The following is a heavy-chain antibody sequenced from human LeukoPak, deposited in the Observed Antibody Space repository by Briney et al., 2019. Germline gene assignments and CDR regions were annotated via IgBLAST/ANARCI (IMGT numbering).Heavy chain of an antibody. CDR3: ARGPTYQPIDF. J-gene: IGHJ4*02. Sequence: SSETLSLTCTVSGGSISSSNYYWGWIRQPPGKGLEWIASIHYSETTYYNPSLKSRVTISVDTSKNHFPLKLSSVTAADTAVYYCARGPTYQPIDFWGQGTLVTVSS. CDR2: IHYSETT. CDR1: GGSISSSNYY. V-gene: IGHV4-39*02. D-gene: IGHD2-2*01.